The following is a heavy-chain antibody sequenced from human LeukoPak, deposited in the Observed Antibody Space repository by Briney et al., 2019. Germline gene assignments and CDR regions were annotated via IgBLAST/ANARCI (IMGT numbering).Heavy chain of an antibody. D-gene: IGHD3-10*01. CDR3: ARQGNYGSGSYDRDAFDI. CDR2: IYSGGNT. J-gene: IGHJ3*02. Sequence: RGSLRLSCAASGVTVSSNYMSWVRQAPRKGLECVSVIYSGGNTYYADSVKGRFTISRHNSTNTLYLQMNSLRAEHTAVYYCARQGNYGSGSYDRDAFDIWGQGTMVTVSS. CDR1: GVTVSSNY. V-gene: IGHV3-53*04.